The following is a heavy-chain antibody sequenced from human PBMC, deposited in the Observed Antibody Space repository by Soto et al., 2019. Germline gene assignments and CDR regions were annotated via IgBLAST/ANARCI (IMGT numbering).Heavy chain of an antibody. D-gene: IGHD3-22*01. CDR3: GRDYDSSGSYNWFDP. CDR1: GGSISSYY. J-gene: IGHJ5*02. CDR2: IYYSGST. V-gene: IGHV4-59*12. Sequence: SETLSLTCTVSGGSISSYYWSWIRQPPGKGLEWIGYIYYSGSTYHNPSLKSRVTISVDPSKNQFSLKLSSVTAADTAVYYCGRDYDSSGSYNWFDPWGQGTLVTVSS.